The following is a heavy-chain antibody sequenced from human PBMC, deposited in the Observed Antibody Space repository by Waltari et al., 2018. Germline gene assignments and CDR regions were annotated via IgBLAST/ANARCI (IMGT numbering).Heavy chain of an antibody. Sequence: QVQLVQSGAEVKKPGASVKVSCKASGYTFTSYDINWVRQATGQGLEWMGWMNPNSGNTGYAQKFQGRVTMTRNTSISTAYMELNSLRAEDTAVYYCATPDRRNSGSYHQPYYFDYWGQGTLVTVSS. CDR2: MNPNSGNT. V-gene: IGHV1-8*01. CDR3: ATPDRRNSGSYHQPYYFDY. CDR1: GYTFTSYD. J-gene: IGHJ4*02. D-gene: IGHD1-26*01.